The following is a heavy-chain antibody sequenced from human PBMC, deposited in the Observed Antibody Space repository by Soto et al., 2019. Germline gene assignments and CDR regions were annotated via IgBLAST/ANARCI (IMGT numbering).Heavy chain of an antibody. CDR3: ARSSGLGIDF. J-gene: IGHJ4*02. CDR1: GFSFNTHG. D-gene: IGHD6-19*01. Sequence: QVQLVESGGGVVQPGTSLRLSCAASGFSFNTHGMHWIRQTPAKGLEWVAVIWFDGSKKYYEDSVTGRFTISRDNSRSALCLEMDSLRVEDTGVYYCARSSGLGIDFWGQGTLVTVSS. CDR2: IWFDGSKK. V-gene: IGHV3-33*01.